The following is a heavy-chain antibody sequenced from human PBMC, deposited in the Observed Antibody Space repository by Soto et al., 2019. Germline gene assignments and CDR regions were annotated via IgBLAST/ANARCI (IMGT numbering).Heavy chain of an antibody. D-gene: IGHD3-3*01. V-gene: IGHV1-2*04. CDR3: AREDKAYYDFWSGYYPPCFDY. J-gene: IGHJ4*02. CDR2: INPNSGGT. CDR1: GYTFTGYY. Sequence: ASVQVSCKASGYTFTGYYMHWVRQAPGQGLEWMGWINPNSGGTNYAQKFQGWVTMTRDTSISTAYMELSRLRSDDTAVYYCAREDKAYYDFWSGYYPPCFDYWGQGTLVTVSS.